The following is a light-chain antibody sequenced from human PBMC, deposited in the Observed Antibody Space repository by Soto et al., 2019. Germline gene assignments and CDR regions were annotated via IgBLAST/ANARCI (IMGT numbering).Light chain of an antibody. V-gene: IGKV1-5*03. Sequence: DIQMTHTPSTLSGSVGDRVNITCRASQTISSWLAWYQQKPGKAPKLLIYKASTLKSGVPSRFSGSGSGTEFTLSSLQPDDFATYYCQHYNSYSEACGQGTKGDIK. CDR1: QTISSW. CDR3: QHYNSYSEA. CDR2: KAS. J-gene: IGKJ1*01.